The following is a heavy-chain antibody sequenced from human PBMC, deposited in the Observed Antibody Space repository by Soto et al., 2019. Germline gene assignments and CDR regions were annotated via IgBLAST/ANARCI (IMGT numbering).Heavy chain of an antibody. Sequence: EASVKVSCKVSGYTLTELSMHWVRQAPGKGLEWMGGFDPEDGETIYAQKFQGRVTMTEDTSTDTAYVELSSLRSEDTAVYYCATGHGLIRRPFDYWGQGTLVTVSS. CDR2: FDPEDGET. CDR3: ATGHGLIRRPFDY. J-gene: IGHJ4*02. V-gene: IGHV1-24*01. CDR1: GYTLTELS. D-gene: IGHD2-8*01.